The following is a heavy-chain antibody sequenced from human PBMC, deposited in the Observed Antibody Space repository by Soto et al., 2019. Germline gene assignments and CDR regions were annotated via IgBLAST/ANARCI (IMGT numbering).Heavy chain of an antibody. CDR3: ASTRDYWYFDL. Sequence: QVQLQESGPGLVKPSGTLSLTCAVSGGSISSSNWWSWVRQPPGKGLEWIGEIYHSGSTNYSPSLKNRLTMSVNKSMNHFSLRVTSVTAADTAVYYCASTRDYWYFDLWGRGTLVTVSS. J-gene: IGHJ2*01. V-gene: IGHV4-4*02. CDR1: GGSISSSNW. D-gene: IGHD2-2*01. CDR2: IYHSGST.